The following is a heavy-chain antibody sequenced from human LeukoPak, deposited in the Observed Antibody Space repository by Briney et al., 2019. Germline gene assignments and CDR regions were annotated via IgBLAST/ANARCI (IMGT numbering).Heavy chain of an antibody. V-gene: IGHV4-34*01. Sequence: SETLSLTCAVYGGSFSAYYWTWIRQPPGKGLEWIGEINHSGSSNYNSSLRSRVTISVDTSYKQFSLRLSSVTAADTAVYYCTPRGDIEHSYVYGKWFDPWGQGTRVTVSS. CDR3: TPRGDIEHSYVYGKWFDP. D-gene: IGHD5-18*01. CDR2: INHSGSS. J-gene: IGHJ5*02. CDR1: GGSFSAYY.